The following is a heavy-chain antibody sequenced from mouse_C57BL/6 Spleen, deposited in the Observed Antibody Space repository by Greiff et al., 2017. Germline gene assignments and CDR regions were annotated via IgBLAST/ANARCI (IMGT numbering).Heavy chain of an antibody. Sequence: EVQRVESGAELVRPGASVKLSCTASGFNIKDDYMHWVKQRPEQGLEWIGWIDPENGDTEYASKFQGKATITADTASNTAYLQLSSLTSEDTAVYCCYRGDYDQFAYWGQGALGTVSA. CDR1: GFNIKDDY. D-gene: IGHD2-4*01. CDR2: IDPENGDT. J-gene: IGHJ3*01. CDR3: YRGDYDQFAY. V-gene: IGHV14-4*01.